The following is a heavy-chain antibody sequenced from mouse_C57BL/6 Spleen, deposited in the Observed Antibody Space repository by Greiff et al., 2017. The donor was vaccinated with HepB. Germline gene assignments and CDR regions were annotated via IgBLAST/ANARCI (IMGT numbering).Heavy chain of an antibody. CDR3: ARDLGGASWFAY. Sequence: EVKLVDSGGGLVKPGGSLKLSCAASGFTFSSYAMSWVRQTPEKRLEWVATISDGGSYTYYPDNVKGRFTISRDNAKNNLYLQMSHLKSEDTAMYYCARDLGGASWFAYWGQGTLVTVSA. J-gene: IGHJ3*01. V-gene: IGHV5-4*01. CDR1: GFTFSSYA. CDR2: ISDGGSYT.